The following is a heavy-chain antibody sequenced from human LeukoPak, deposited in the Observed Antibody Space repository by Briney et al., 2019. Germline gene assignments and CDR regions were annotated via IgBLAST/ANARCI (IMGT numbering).Heavy chain of an antibody. CDR3: AKDQGYGSGTFLDY. CDR1: GFTLTTYS. CDR2: ISYNGNNQ. Sequence: PGRSLRLSCAASGFTLTTYSMLWARQAPDKGLEWVAVISYNGNNQYYADSVKGRFTISRDNSKNTLYLQMNSLRAEDTAVYYCAKDQGYGSGTFLDYWGQGTLVTVSS. V-gene: IGHV3-30*18. J-gene: IGHJ4*02. D-gene: IGHD3-10*01.